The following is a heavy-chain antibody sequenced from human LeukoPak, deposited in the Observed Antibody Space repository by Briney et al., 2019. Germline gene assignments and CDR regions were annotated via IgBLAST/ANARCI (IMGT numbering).Heavy chain of an antibody. CDR3: AREVVGATGFDY. D-gene: IGHD1-26*01. V-gene: IGHV3-30*03. J-gene: IGHJ4*02. CDR2: ISYDGSNK. Sequence: LSGGSLRLSCAASGNYWMHWVRQAPGKGLEWVAVISYDGSNKYYADSVKGRFTISRDNSKNTLYLQMNSLRAEDTAVYYCAREVVGATGFDYWGQGPWSPSPQ. CDR1: GNYW.